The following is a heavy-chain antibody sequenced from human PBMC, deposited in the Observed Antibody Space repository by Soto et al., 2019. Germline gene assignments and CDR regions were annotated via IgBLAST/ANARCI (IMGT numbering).Heavy chain of an antibody. J-gene: IGHJ4*02. D-gene: IGHD2-15*01. CDR1: GGSISSVGYY. V-gene: IGHV4-31*03. CDR3: AREVAATPYFEY. CDR2: IYSSGST. Sequence: QVHLQGSGPGLVKPSQTLSLTCSVSGGSISSVGYYWNWLRQHPGKGLEWIGYIYSSGSTNYNQSLKGRVTISVDTSKNRFSLNLNSVTAADTAVYFCAREVAATPYFEYWSQGTLVAVSS.